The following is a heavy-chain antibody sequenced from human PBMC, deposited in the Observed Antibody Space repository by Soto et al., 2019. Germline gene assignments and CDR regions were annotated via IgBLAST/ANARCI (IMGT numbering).Heavy chain of an antibody. V-gene: IGHV1-2*02. Sequence: QLHLVQSGAVVKKPGASVTVSCSASGYPVTAYYMHWVRQAPGRGLEWMGGINPATGAAKYTQTFQGRVTTTRDPSTSTVFMELSGLTSEDTAVFYCASGGGVGVAGSAAFDMWGQGTLVTVSS. J-gene: IGHJ3*02. CDR3: ASGGGVGVAGSAAFDM. CDR1: GYPVTAYY. D-gene: IGHD3-3*01. CDR2: INPATGAA.